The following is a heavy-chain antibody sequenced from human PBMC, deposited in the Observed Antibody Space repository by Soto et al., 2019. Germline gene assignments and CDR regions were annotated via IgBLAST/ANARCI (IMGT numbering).Heavy chain of an antibody. V-gene: IGHV1-18*01. J-gene: IGHJ6*02. CDR2: INTHNGNT. CDR1: GYTFTTYG. Sequence: GASVKVSCKASGYTFTTYGISWVRQAPGQGLEWLGWINTHNGNTNYAQNLQGRVIMTADTSTSTAYMELRSLRSDDTAVYYCARDLPTMDVWGQGTTVTVSS. CDR3: ARDLPTMDV.